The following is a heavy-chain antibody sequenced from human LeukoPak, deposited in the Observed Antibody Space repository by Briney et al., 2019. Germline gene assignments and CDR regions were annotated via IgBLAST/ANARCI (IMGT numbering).Heavy chain of an antibody. J-gene: IGHJ6*03. V-gene: IGHV3-23*01. CDR1: GFTFSSYA. CDR3: AKDGSYDFWSGYYTGIKYYYYYMDV. Sequence: GGSLRLSCAASGFTFSSYAMSWVRQAPGKGLEWVSAISGSGGSTYYADSVKGRFTISRDNSKNTLYLQMNSLRAEDTAVYYCAKDGSYDFWSGYYTGIKYYYYYMDVWGKGTTVTVSS. D-gene: IGHD3-3*01. CDR2: ISGSGGST.